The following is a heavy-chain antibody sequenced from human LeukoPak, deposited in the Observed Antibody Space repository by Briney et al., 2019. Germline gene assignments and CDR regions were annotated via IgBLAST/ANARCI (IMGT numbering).Heavy chain of an antibody. CDR3: ARAATDYGDSPAY. V-gene: IGHV3-30-3*01. D-gene: IGHD4-17*01. CDR1: GFTFSSYA. Sequence: TGGSLRLSCAASGFTFSSYAMHWVRQAPGKGLEWVAVISYDGSNKYYADSVKGRFTTSRDNSKNTLYLQMNSLRAEDTAVYYCARAATDYGDSPAYWGQGTLVTVSS. CDR2: ISYDGSNK. J-gene: IGHJ4*02.